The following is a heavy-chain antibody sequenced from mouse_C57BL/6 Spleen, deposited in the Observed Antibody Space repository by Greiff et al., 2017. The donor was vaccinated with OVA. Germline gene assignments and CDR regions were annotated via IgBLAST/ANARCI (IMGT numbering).Heavy chain of an antibody. CDR1: GFTFSDYR. CDR2: ISSGSSTI. J-gene: IGHJ3*01. D-gene: IGHD2-12*01. Sequence: EVKLEESGGGLVKPGGSLKLSCAASGFTFSDYRMHWVRQAPEKGLEWVAYISSGSSTIYYADTVKGRFTISRDNAKNTLFLQMTSLRSEDTAMYYCARAYYSPWFAYWGQGTLVTVSA. V-gene: IGHV5-17*01. CDR3: ARAYYSPWFAY.